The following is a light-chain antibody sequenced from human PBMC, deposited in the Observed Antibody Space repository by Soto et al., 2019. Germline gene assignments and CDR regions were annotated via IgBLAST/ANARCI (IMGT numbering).Light chain of an antibody. Sequence: EIVLTQSPATLSLSPGERATLSCRASQSVSNYLAWYQQKPGQAPRLLIYAASNRATGIPARFSGSASGTDFTLTISSLEPADFAVYYCQQRSNWPPMYTFGQGTKLEIK. J-gene: IGKJ2*01. CDR1: QSVSNY. CDR3: QQRSNWPPMYT. V-gene: IGKV3-11*01. CDR2: AAS.